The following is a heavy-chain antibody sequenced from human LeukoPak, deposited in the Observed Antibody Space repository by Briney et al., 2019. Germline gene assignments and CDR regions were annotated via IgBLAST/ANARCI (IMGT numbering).Heavy chain of an antibody. D-gene: IGHD6-13*01. Sequence: ASVKVSCKASGYTFTSYDINWVRQATGQGLEWMGWMNPNSGNTGYAQKFQGRVTMTRNTSISTAYMELSSPRSEDTAVYYCARDDSSSWLRGYYYYMDVWGKGTTVTVSS. J-gene: IGHJ6*03. CDR1: GYTFTSYD. V-gene: IGHV1-8*01. CDR2: MNPNSGNT. CDR3: ARDDSSSWLRGYYYYMDV.